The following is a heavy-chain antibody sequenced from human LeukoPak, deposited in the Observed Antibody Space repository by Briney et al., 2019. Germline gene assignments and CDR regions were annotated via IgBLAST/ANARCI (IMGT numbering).Heavy chain of an antibody. D-gene: IGHD6-19*01. CDR3: ASYGLSSGRIRVRAFDI. V-gene: IGHV4-4*02. J-gene: IGHJ3*02. CDR1: GGSISNSNW. CDR2: IYYSGST. Sequence: SETLSLTCAVSGGSISNSNWWSWVRQPPGKGLEWIGYIYYSGSTNYNPSLKSRVTISVDTSKIQFSLKLSSVTAADTAVYYCASYGLSSGRIRVRAFDIWGQGTMVTVSS.